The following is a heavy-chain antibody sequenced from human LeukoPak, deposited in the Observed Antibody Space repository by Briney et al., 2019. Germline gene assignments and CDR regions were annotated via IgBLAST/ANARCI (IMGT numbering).Heavy chain of an antibody. Sequence: PGGSLRLSCTASGFTFGDYAMSWVRQAPGKGLEWVGFIRSKASGGTTEYTASVKGRFTISRDDSESIAYLQMNSLITEDTAIYYCTRGYSIDYWGQGTLVTVSS. D-gene: IGHD4-11*01. V-gene: IGHV3-49*04. CDR2: IRSKASGGTT. J-gene: IGHJ4*02. CDR3: TRGYSIDY. CDR1: GFTFGDYA.